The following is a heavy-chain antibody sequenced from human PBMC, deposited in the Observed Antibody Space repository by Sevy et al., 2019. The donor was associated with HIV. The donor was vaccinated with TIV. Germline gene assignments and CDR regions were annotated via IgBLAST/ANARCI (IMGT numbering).Heavy chain of an antibody. V-gene: IGHV3-66*01. D-gene: IGHD3-22*01. J-gene: IGHJ6*02. CDR1: EFSVTDNY. CDR3: ARDRYYDASGYYYYYYGLDV. Sequence: GGSLRLSCAASEFSVTDNYMSWVRQAPGKGLEWVSTIYSGGSTFYADSVKGRCTISRDKSKNTLYLHMNSLRAEDTAVYYCARDRYYDASGYYYYYYGLDVWGQGTTVTVSS. CDR2: IYSGGST.